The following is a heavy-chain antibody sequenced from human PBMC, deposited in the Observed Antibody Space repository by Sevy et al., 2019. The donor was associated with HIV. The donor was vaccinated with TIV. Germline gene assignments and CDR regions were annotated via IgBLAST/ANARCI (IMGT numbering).Heavy chain of an antibody. Sequence: GGCLRLSCAASGFTFSNYVMTWVRQAPGKGLEWVSTISGGSGDTYYADSVKDRFTISRDNSKNTLYLQMNSLIAEDTAVYYCAKRGALGPMFFDYWGQGTPVIVSS. CDR2: ISGGSGDT. D-gene: IGHD3-10*02. CDR3: AKRGALGPMFFDY. J-gene: IGHJ4*02. V-gene: IGHV3-23*01. CDR1: GFTFSNYV.